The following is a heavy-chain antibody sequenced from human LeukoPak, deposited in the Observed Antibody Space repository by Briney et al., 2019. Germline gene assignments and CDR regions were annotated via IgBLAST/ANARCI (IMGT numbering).Heavy chain of an antibody. V-gene: IGHV3-23*01. Sequence: SGGSLRLSCAASGFTFSSYAMSWVRQAPGKGLEWVSAISGSGGSTYYADSVKGRFTISRDNSKNTLYLQMNSLRAEDTALYYCAKDTGDYYGSGEPDYWGQGTLVTVSS. J-gene: IGHJ4*02. D-gene: IGHD3-10*01. CDR2: ISGSGGST. CDR1: GFTFSSYA. CDR3: AKDTGDYYGSGEPDY.